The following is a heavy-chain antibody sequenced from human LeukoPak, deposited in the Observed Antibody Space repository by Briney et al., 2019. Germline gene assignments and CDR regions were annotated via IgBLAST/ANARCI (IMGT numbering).Heavy chain of an antibody. CDR2: ISGSGGST. CDR3: AKDGGSSAWYSMDV. D-gene: IGHD6-19*01. V-gene: IGHV3-23*01. Sequence: SGGSLRLSCAASGFTFSSYAMSWVRQAPGKGLEWVSAISGSGGSTYYADSVKGRFTISRDNAKNSLYLQMNSLRAEDTAVYYCAKDGGSSAWYSMDVWGQGTTVTVSS. CDR1: GFTFSSYA. J-gene: IGHJ6*02.